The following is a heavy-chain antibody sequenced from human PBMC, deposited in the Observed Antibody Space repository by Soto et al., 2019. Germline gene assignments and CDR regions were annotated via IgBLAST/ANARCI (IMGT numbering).Heavy chain of an antibody. CDR1: GGTFSSYT. Sequence: SVKVSCKASGGTFSSYTISWVRQAPGQGLEWMGRIIPILGIANYAQKFQGRVTITADKSTSTAYMELSSLRSEDTAVYYCARGISSGYYWFDAFDIWGQGTMVTVSS. CDR2: IIPILGIA. V-gene: IGHV1-69*02. J-gene: IGHJ3*02. CDR3: ARGISSGYYWFDAFDI. D-gene: IGHD3-22*01.